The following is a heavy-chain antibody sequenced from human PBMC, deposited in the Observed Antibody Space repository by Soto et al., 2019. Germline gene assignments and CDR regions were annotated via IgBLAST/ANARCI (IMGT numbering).Heavy chain of an antibody. D-gene: IGHD3-22*01. V-gene: IGHV4-30-4*01. Sequence: SETLSLTCTVSGGSISSGDYYWSWIRQPPGKGLEWIGYIYYSGSTYYNPSLKSRVTISVDTSKNQFSLKLSSVTAADTAVYYCASLTYYYDSSGYHRNDYWGQGTLVSASS. J-gene: IGHJ4*02. CDR3: ASLTYYYDSSGYHRNDY. CDR2: IYYSGST. CDR1: GGSISSGDYY.